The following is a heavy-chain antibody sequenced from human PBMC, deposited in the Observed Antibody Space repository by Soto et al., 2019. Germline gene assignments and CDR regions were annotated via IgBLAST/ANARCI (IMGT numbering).Heavy chain of an antibody. Sequence: LRLSCAASGFTFSSYGMHWVRQAPGKGLEWVAVISYDGSNKYYADSVKGRFTISRDNSKNTLYLQMNSLRAEDTAVYYCATHSSSSITNAFDIWGQGTMVT. CDR3: ATHSSSSITNAFDI. J-gene: IGHJ3*02. CDR2: ISYDGSNK. CDR1: GFTFSSYG. V-gene: IGHV3-30*03. D-gene: IGHD6-6*01.